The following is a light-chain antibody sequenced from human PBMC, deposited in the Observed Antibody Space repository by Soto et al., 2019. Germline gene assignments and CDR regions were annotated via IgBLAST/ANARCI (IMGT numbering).Light chain of an antibody. CDR3: SSYISISEYV. CDR1: SSDVGNNSY. Sequence: QSVLTQPASVSESPGQSITISCTGTSSDVGNNSYVSWYQQHPGKAPKLLIFEVSHRPSGVSDRSSGSKSGNTASLTISGLQAEDEADYYCSSYISISEYVFGTGTKVTVL. J-gene: IGLJ1*01. CDR2: EVS. V-gene: IGLV2-14*01.